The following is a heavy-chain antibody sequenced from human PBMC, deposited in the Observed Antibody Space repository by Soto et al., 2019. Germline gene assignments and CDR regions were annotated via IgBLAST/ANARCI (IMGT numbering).Heavy chain of an antibody. V-gene: IGHV3-33*01. CDR1: GFTFSSYG. CDR2: IWYDGSNK. CDR3: GAGRRGAFDI. D-gene: IGHD3-10*01. J-gene: IGHJ3*02. Sequence: GSLRHSCAGSGFTFSSYGIHWIRQAPGKGLEWVAVIWYDGSNKYYADSVKGRFTISRDNSKNTLYLQMNSLRAEDTAVYYCGAGRRGAFDIWGQGTMVTVSS.